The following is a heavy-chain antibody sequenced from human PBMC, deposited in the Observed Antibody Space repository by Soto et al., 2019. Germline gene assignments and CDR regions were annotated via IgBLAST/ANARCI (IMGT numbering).Heavy chain of an antibody. CDR2: ISTTSTYT. Sequence: PGGSLRLSCAASGFTFSESFMSWIRQAPGKGLEWVASISTTSTYTDYAASVKGRVTVSRDNSKKVLFLQLNSLRDEDTAVYYCARGAVSRQHFYYGFDVWGQGTTVTVSS. D-gene: IGHD3-3*02. CDR3: ARGAVSRQHFYYGFDV. J-gene: IGHJ6*01. CDR1: GFTFSESF. V-gene: IGHV3-11*06.